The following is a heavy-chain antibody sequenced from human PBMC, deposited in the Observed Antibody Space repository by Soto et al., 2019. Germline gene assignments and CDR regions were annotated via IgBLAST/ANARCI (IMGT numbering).Heavy chain of an antibody. J-gene: IGHJ4*02. CDR3: ARGSSPVDFDY. Sequence: QVQLVQSGAEVKKPGASVKVSCKTSGYTFTNYGINWVRQAPGQGLEWMGWINAYNGKTNYAQRLQGRVIMTTHTSTSTAYMELRSLRSDDTAVYYCARGSSPVDFDYWGQGTLVTVSS. CDR1: GYTFTNYG. V-gene: IGHV1-18*01. D-gene: IGHD6-13*01. CDR2: INAYNGKT.